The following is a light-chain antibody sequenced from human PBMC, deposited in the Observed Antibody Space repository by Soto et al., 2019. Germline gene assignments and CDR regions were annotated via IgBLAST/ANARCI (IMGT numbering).Light chain of an antibody. CDR2: LNSDGSH. J-gene: IGLJ2*01. V-gene: IGLV4-69*01. CDR3: QTWGTGIVV. CDR1: SGHSTYA. Sequence: QLVLTQSPSASASLGASVKLTCTLSSGHSTYAIAWHQQQPEKGPRYLMKLNSDGSHNKGDGIPDRFSGSISGAERYLTISSLQSEDEADYYCQTWGTGIVVFGGGTKLTVL.